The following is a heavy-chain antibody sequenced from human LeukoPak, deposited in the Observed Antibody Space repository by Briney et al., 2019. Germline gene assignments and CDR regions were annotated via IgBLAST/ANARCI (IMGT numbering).Heavy chain of an antibody. V-gene: IGHV3-21*01. Sequence: GGSLRLSCAASGFSFSSFSMNWVRQAPGKGLEWVSYISGGSSFTYYVDSVKGRFTISRDNAKNSLYLQMNSLRAEDTAVYYCARDLGGVDTEFDYWGQGTLVTVSS. D-gene: IGHD5-18*01. CDR3: ARDLGGVDTEFDY. CDR1: GFSFSSFS. J-gene: IGHJ4*02. CDR2: ISGGSSFT.